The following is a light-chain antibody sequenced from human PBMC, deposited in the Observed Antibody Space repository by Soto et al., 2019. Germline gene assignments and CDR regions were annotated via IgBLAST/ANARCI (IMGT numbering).Light chain of an antibody. CDR3: QRSYSTLFT. J-gene: IGKJ3*01. Sequence: DIQMTQSPSSLSASVGDRVTITCRASQSISSYLNWYQQKPGEAPKLLIYAASSLQSGVPSRFSGSGSGTDFNLTVSSLQPEDFATYYCQRSYSTLFTFGPGTKVDIK. CDR2: AAS. CDR1: QSISSY. V-gene: IGKV1-39*01.